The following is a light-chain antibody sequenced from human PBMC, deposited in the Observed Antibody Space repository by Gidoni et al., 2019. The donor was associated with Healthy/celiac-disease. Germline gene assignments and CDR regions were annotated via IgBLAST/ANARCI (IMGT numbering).Light chain of an antibody. J-gene: IGLJ2*01. Sequence: NFMLTPPHPVSESPGKPVTISCTRSSGSIASNYVQWYQQRPGSAPTTVIYEDNQRPSGVPDRFSGSIDSSSNSASLTISGLKTEDEADYYCQSYDSSNHVVFGGGTKLTVL. CDR3: QSYDSSNHVV. CDR1: SGSIASNY. V-gene: IGLV6-57*03. CDR2: EDN.